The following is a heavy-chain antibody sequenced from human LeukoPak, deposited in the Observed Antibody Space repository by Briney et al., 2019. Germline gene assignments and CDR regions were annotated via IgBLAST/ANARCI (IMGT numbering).Heavy chain of an antibody. V-gene: IGHV3-23*01. CDR2: ISGSGGST. CDR3: AQRGADDYGDYGLQDYYYMDV. J-gene: IGHJ6*03. D-gene: IGHD4-17*01. CDR1: GFTFSSYW. Sequence: GGSLRLSCAASGFTFSSYWMTWVRQAPGKGLEWVSAISGSGGSTYYADSVKGRFTISRDNSKNTLYLQMNSLRSEDTAVYYCAQRGADDYGDYGLQDYYYMDVWGKGTTVTISS.